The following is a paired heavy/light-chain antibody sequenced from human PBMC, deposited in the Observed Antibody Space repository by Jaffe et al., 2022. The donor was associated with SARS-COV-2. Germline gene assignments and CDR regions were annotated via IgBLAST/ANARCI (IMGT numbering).Heavy chain of an antibody. J-gene: IGHJ4*02. CDR3: VKSNILTSSYYFFDYFDH. V-gene: IGHV3-23*04. CDR2: LSTSGHST. CDR1: KFTFKNYA. Sequence: EVQLVESGGGLVQPGGSLRLSCAASKFTFKNYAMNWVRQAPGKGLEWVSSLSTSGHSTYYADSVKGRFTISRDNSQNTLYLQMNSLRDEDTAVYYCVKSNILTSSYYFFDYFDHWGQGNLVTVSS. D-gene: IGHD3-9*01.
Light chain of an antibody. V-gene: IGKV3-15*01. J-gene: IGKJ1*01. CDR1: QSVSSN. CDR2: GAS. Sequence: EIVMTQSPATLSVSPGERGTLSCRASQSVSSNLAWYQQKPGQAPRLLIYGASTRATGIPARFSGSGSGAEFTLTISSLQSEDLAVYYCQQYNNWPRTFGQGTKVEI. CDR3: QQYNNWPRT.